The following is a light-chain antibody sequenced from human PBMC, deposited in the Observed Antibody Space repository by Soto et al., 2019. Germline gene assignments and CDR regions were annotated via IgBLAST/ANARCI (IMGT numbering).Light chain of an antibody. Sequence: DIQLTQSPSFLSASVGDRVTITCRASQAISSSLAWYQHNPGKAPKLLIYAASTLQNGVPSSFSGSGSGTDVNLTISSLQPEDFATYYCQHLNDYRYTFGQGTKVEIK. V-gene: IGKV1-9*01. J-gene: IGKJ2*01. CDR1: QAISSS. CDR2: AAS. CDR3: QHLNDYRYT.